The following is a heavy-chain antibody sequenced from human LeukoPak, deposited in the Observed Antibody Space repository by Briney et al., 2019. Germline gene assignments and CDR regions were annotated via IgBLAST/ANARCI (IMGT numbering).Heavy chain of an antibody. J-gene: IGHJ4*02. CDR3: AKDPFFDY. CDR2: IRPSGDNT. Sequence: GGSLRLSCAASGFTFSSYWMHWVRQAPGKGLVWVSSIRPSGDNTYYGDSVKGRFTISRDNSKNTLYLQMNSLRAEDTAIYYCAKDPFFDYWGQGTLVTVSS. V-gene: IGHV3-23*01. CDR1: GFTFSSYW.